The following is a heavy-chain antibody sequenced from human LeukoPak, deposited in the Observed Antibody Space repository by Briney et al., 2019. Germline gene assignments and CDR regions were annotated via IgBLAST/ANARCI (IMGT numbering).Heavy chain of an antibody. J-gene: IGHJ4*02. CDR3: AKEQRWLQFNDY. Sequence: GGSLRLSCAASGFTFSSYNMNWVRQAPGRGLEWISYISSSGAPIYYADSVKGRFTISRDNAKNSLYLQMNSLRAEDTAVYYCAKEQRWLQFNDYWGQGTLVTVSS. CDR2: ISSSGAPI. CDR1: GFTFSSYN. D-gene: IGHD5-24*01. V-gene: IGHV3-48*03.